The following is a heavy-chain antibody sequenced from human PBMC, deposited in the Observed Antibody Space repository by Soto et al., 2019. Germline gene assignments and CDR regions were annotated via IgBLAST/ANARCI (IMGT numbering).Heavy chain of an antibody. CDR1: GGSVSSGSCY. J-gene: IGHJ5*02. D-gene: IGHD5-18*01. CDR2: IYYSGST. Sequence: SETLSLTCTVSGGSVSSGSCYWSWIRQPPGKGLEWIGYIYYSGSTNYNPSLKSRVTISVDASKNQFSLKLSSVTAADTAVYYCARSWIQLPFDPWGQGTLVTVSS. V-gene: IGHV4-61*01. CDR3: ARSWIQLPFDP.